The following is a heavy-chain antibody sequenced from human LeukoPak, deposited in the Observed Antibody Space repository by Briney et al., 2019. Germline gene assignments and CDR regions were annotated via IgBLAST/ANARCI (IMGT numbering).Heavy chain of an antibody. J-gene: IGHJ4*02. D-gene: IGHD3-22*01. CDR1: GGSISSSNW. V-gene: IGHV4-4*02. CDR2: IYHSGST. CDR3: ARDWYYYGSSGSDGRDPHPIQ. Sequence: KASGTLSLTCAVSGGSISSSNWWSWVRQPPGKGLEWIGEIYHSGSTNYNPSLKSRVTISVDKSKNQFSLKLSSVTAADTAVYYCARDWYYYGSSGSDGRDPHPIQWGQGTLVTVSS.